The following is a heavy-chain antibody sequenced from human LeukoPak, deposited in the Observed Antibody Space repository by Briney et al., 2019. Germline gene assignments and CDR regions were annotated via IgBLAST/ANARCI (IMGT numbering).Heavy chain of an antibody. V-gene: IGHV4-59*01. D-gene: IGHD6-19*01. CDR2: IYYSGST. Sequence: SETLSLTCTVSGGSISSYYWSWIRQPPGKGLEWIGYIYYSGSTNYNPSLKSRVTISVDTSKNQFSLKLSSVTAADTAVYYCARALGSGWYHPFDYWGQGALVTVSS. CDR3: ARALGSGWYHPFDY. J-gene: IGHJ4*02. CDR1: GGSISSYY.